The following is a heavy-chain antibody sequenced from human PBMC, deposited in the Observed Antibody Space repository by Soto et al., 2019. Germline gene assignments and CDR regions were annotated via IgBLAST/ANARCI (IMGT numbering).Heavy chain of an antibody. D-gene: IGHD2-15*01. CDR3: ARGRDIVVVVAATEGLFDY. J-gene: IGHJ4*02. CDR2: INHSGST. Sequence: QVQLQQWGAGLLKPSETLSLTCAVYGGSFSGYYWSWIRQPPGKGLEWIGEINHSGSTNYNPSLKSRVTISGDTSKNQFSLKLSSVTAADTAVYYCARGRDIVVVVAATEGLFDYWGQGTLVTVSS. V-gene: IGHV4-34*01. CDR1: GGSFSGYY.